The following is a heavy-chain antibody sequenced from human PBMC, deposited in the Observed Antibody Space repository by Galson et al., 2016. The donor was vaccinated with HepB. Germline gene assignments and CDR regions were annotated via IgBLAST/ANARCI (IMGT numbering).Heavy chain of an antibody. J-gene: IGHJ5*02. D-gene: IGHD6-19*01. Sequence: SLRLSCAASGFTVSNNYMSWVRQAPGKGLEWVSVIHAGGNTYYADSVKGRFTISRDNSKNTLYLQMNSLRADDTALYYCARDRREQSTGWGDLAVSWGQGTLAAVSS. CDR1: GFTVSNNY. CDR2: IHAGGNT. CDR3: ARDRREQSTGWGDLAVS. V-gene: IGHV3-53*01.